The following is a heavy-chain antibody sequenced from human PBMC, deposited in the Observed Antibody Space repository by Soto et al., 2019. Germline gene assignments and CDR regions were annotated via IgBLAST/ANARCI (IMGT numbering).Heavy chain of an antibody. CDR2: IDPTDSYT. D-gene: IGHD4-17*01. CDR3: ARQATDYGDYAPAWFVT. V-gene: IGHV5-10-1*01. CDR1: GYSFTSYW. J-gene: IGHJ5*02. Sequence: GESLKISCKGSGYSFTSYWISWVRQMPGKGLEWMGRIDPTDSYTDYSPSFQGHVTISADKSITTAYLQWSSLRTSDTAIYYCARQATDYGDYAPAWFVTWGQGTLVSVSS.